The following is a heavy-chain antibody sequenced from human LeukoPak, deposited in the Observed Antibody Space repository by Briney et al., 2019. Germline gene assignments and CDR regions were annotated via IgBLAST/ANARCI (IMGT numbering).Heavy chain of an antibody. V-gene: IGHV4-59*01. D-gene: IGHD5-18*01. J-gene: IGHJ4*02. CDR2: IYYSGST. CDR1: GGSISSYY. Sequence: SETLSLTCTVSGGSISSYYWSWIRQPPGKGLEWVWYIYYSGSTNYNPSLKSRVTISVDTSKNKFSLKPSTVTAADTAVYYCARHSYGSYYFDYWGQGTLVTVSS. CDR3: ARHSYGSYYFDY.